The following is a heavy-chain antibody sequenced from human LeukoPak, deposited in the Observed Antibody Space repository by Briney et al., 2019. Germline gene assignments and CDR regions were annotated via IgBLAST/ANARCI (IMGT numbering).Heavy chain of an antibody. V-gene: IGHV3-30*02. Sequence: PGGSLRLSCAASGFTFSSYGMHWVRQAPGKGLEWVAFIRYDGSNKYYADSVKGRFTISRDNSKNTLYLQMNSLRAEDTAVYYCAKDGVIAAAGTLISLNYYYYMDVWGKGATVTVSS. CDR3: AKDGVIAAAGTLISLNYYYYMDV. J-gene: IGHJ6*03. CDR2: IRYDGSNK. D-gene: IGHD6-13*01. CDR1: GFTFSSYG.